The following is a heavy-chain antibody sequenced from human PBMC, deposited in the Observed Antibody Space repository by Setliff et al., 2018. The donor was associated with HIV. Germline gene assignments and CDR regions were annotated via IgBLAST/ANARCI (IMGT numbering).Heavy chain of an antibody. CDR3: AGAVSGSHSRNYYYYMDV. D-gene: IGHD1-26*01. V-gene: IGHV4-61*10. CDR2: IYNSGYT. CDR1: GGSIGSGTYY. Sequence: PSETLSLTCTVSGGSIGSGTYYWSWIRQPAGKGLEWIGHIYNSGYTNYNPSLKSRVTISVDTSEKRFSLRRTSVTSADTAVYYCAGAVSGSHSRNYYYYMDVWGQGTPVTVSS. J-gene: IGHJ6*03.